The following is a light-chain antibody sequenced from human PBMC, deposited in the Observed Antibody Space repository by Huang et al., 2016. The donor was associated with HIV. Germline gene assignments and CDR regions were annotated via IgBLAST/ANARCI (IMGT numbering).Light chain of an antibody. V-gene: IGKV3-11*01. CDR2: DAS. CDR1: QSVSSY. Sequence: EIVLTQSPATLSLSPGERATISCRASQSVSSYLAWYQQKPGQAPRLLIYDASDRATGIPARFSGSGSGTDFTLTISSLETEDFAVYYCQQRSNWPITFGQGTRLEIK. CDR3: QQRSNWPIT. J-gene: IGKJ5*01.